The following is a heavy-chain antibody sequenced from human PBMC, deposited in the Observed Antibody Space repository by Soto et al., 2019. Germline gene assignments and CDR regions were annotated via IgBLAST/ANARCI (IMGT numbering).Heavy chain of an antibody. J-gene: IGHJ4*02. V-gene: IGHV3-23*01. CDR3: AKKAISTGYSHFDY. CDR2: ISNSDRT. Sequence: EVQLLESGGDLVQRGGSLRLSCAASGFTFSSYGVSWVRQAPGKGLEWVSTISNSDRTNYADSVKGRFTISRDTSKNTLFLQMNSLRAEDTAVYYCAKKAISTGYSHFDYWGQGTLVTVSS. CDR1: GFTFSSYG. D-gene: IGHD3-22*01.